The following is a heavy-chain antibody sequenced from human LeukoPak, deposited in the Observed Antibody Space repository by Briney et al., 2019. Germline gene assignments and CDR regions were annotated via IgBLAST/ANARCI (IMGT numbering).Heavy chain of an antibody. Sequence: ASVKVSCKASGYTFTGYYMHWVRQAPGQGLEWMGWISAYNGNTNYAQKLQGRVTMTTDTSTSTAYMELRSLRSDDTAVYYCARTEWFGEENDYWGQGTLVTVSS. CDR2: ISAYNGNT. D-gene: IGHD3-10*01. CDR3: ARTEWFGEENDY. V-gene: IGHV1-18*04. J-gene: IGHJ4*02. CDR1: GYTFTGYY.